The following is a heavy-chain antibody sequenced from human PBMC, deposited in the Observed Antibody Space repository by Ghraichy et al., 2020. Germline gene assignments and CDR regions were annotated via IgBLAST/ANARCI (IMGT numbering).Heavy chain of an antibody. CDR2: INQDGSEK. D-gene: IGHD4-17*01. CDR3: ARDKAYGDSEDY. J-gene: IGHJ4*02. V-gene: IGHV3-7*01. Sequence: GGSLRLSCATSGFTFRNYWMSWVRQAPGKGLEWVANINQDGSEKYYVDSVKGRFTISRDNAKNSLYLQINSLRAEDTAVYYCARDKAYGDSEDYWGQGTLVTVSS. CDR1: GFTFRNYW.